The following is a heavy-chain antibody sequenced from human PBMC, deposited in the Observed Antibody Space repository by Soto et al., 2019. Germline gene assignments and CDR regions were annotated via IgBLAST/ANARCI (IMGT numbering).Heavy chain of an antibody. J-gene: IGHJ6*02. CDR1: GYAFASYA. V-gene: IGHV1-18*01. D-gene: IGHD4-4*01. CDR3: ASSYSNYALIDYYYYGMDV. Sequence: ASVKVSCKASGYAFASYAISWMRQAPGQGLEWMGWISAYNGNTNYAQKLQGRVTMTTDTSTSTAYMELRSLRSEDTAVYYCASSYSNYALIDYYYYGMDVWGQGTTVTVSS. CDR2: ISAYNGNT.